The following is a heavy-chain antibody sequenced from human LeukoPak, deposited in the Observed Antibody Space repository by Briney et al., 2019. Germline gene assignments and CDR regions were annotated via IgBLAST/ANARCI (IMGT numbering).Heavy chain of an antibody. J-gene: IGHJ3*02. CDR1: GGSISSGGYS. D-gene: IGHD5-12*01. CDR2: IYHSGST. Sequence: PSETLSLTCAVSGGSISSGGYSWSWLRQPPGKGLEWIGYIYHSGSTYYNPSLKSRVTISVDRSKNQFSLKLSSVTAADTAVYYCARGGYSGYESDDDAFDIWGQGTMVTVSS. CDR3: ARGGYSGYESDDDAFDI. V-gene: IGHV4-30-2*01.